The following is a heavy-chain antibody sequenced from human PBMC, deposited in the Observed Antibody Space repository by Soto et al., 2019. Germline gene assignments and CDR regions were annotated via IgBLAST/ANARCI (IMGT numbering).Heavy chain of an antibody. CDR1: GGSISSGDYY. Sequence: SETLSLTCTVSGGSISSGDYYWSWIRQPPGKGLEWIGYIYYSGSTYYNPSLKSRVTISVDTSKNQFSLKLSSVTAADTAVYYCASLAYDFWSGYYGYYYGMDVWGQGTTVTVSS. J-gene: IGHJ6*02. CDR2: IYYSGST. CDR3: ASLAYDFWSGYYGYYYGMDV. D-gene: IGHD3-3*01. V-gene: IGHV4-30-4*01.